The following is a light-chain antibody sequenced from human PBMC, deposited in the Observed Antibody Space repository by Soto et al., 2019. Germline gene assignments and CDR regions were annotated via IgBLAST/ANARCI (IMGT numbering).Light chain of an antibody. CDR2: DAS. CDR1: QSISSW. J-gene: IGKJ4*01. Sequence: DIEMTQSPSTVSASVGDRVTITCRASQSISSWLAWYQQKPGKAPKLLIYDASSLESGVPSRFSGSGSGTEFTLTISSLQPDDFATYYCQQYNSYPLTFGGGTKVEIK. V-gene: IGKV1-5*01. CDR3: QQYNSYPLT.